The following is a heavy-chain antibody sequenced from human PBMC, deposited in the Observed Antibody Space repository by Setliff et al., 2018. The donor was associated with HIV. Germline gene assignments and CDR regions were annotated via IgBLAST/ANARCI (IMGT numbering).Heavy chain of an antibody. CDR3: ARVFLEWLLYRPDYVMDV. CDR1: GFTFSSYE. CDR2: ISSSGSTI. Sequence: GGSLRLSCAASGFTFSSYEMNWVRQAPGKGLEWVSDISSSGSTIYYADSVKGRFTISRDNAKNSLYLQMNSLRAEDTAVYYCARVFLEWLLYRPDYVMDVWGQGTMVTVSS. D-gene: IGHD3-3*01. V-gene: IGHV3-48*03. J-gene: IGHJ6*02.